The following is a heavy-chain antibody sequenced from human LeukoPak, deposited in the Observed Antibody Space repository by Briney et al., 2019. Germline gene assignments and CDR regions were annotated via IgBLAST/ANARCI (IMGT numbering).Heavy chain of an antibody. Sequence: GGSLRLSCAASGFTFSSYSMNWVRQAPGKGLEWVSSISSSSSYIYYADSVKGRFTISRDNAKNSLYLQVNSLRAEDTAVYYCARDLAVAGHFDHWGQGTLVTVSS. CDR2: ISSSSSYI. D-gene: IGHD6-19*01. J-gene: IGHJ4*02. CDR3: ARDLAVAGHFDH. V-gene: IGHV3-21*01. CDR1: GFTFSSYS.